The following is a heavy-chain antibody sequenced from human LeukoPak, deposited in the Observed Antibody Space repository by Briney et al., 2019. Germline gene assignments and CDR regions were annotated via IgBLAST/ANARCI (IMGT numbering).Heavy chain of an antibody. Sequence: PSASLSLTCTVSGGSISSYYWSWIRQPPGKGLEWIGYIYYSGRTNYNPSLNSRVTISVDTSKNQFSLKLSSVTASDTAVYYWAGHTARSYDPTDYYYYYGMDVWGQGTTVTVSS. CDR3: AGHTARSYDPTDYYYYYGMDV. V-gene: IGHV4-59*08. J-gene: IGHJ6*02. D-gene: IGHD1-26*01. CDR2: IYYSGRT. CDR1: GGSISSYY.